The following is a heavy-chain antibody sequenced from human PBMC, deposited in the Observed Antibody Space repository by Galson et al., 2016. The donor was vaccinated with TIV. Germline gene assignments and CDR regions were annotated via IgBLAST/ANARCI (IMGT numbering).Heavy chain of an antibody. D-gene: IGHD1-14*01. CDR1: GFTVSSHY. CDR3: ARHLTTAEYFGMDV. V-gene: IGHV3-53*01. J-gene: IGHJ6*02. Sequence: SLRLSCAASGFTVSSHYMSWVRQAPGKGLEWVSFIYSGDSTKYADSVKGRFTISRDSSKNTVSLQMNSLRAEDTAVYYCARHLTTAEYFGMDVWGQGPRSPSP. CDR2: IYSGDST.